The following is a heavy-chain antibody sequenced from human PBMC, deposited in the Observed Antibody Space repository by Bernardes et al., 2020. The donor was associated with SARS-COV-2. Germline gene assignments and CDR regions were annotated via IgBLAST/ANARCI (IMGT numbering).Heavy chain of an antibody. CDR2: ISNDGSIK. V-gene: IGHV3-30-3*01. CDR3: ARDAQWLVPHAFDI. CDR1: GFTFSSSA. Sequence: GGSLRLSCTASGFTFSSSAMHWVRQAPGKGPEWVAVISNDGSIKYYTDSVKGRFTISRDNSKNTLYLLMNSLRTDDTAVYYCARDAQWLVPHAFDIWGQGTMVTVSS. D-gene: IGHD6-19*01. J-gene: IGHJ3*02.